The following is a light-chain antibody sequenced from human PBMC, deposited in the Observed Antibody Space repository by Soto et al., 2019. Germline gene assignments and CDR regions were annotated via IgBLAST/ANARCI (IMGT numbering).Light chain of an antibody. CDR3: QQSYTTPFT. V-gene: IGKV1-39*01. Sequence: IQMTQSPSTLSASVGDRVTITCLASQSISSWLAWYQQIAGKSPDLLIYAASSLQSGVPSRFSGSGSATDFTLTISNLQPEDFATYFCQQSYTTPFTFGPGTKVDIK. CDR2: AAS. CDR1: QSISSW. J-gene: IGKJ3*01.